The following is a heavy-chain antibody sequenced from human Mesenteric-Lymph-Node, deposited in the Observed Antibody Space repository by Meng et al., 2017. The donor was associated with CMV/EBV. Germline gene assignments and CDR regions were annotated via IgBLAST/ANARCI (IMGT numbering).Heavy chain of an antibody. V-gene: IGHV1-69*10. J-gene: IGHJ6*02. CDR3: ARGYVVVVPAAINYYYGMDV. Sequence: SVKVSCKASGGTFSSYAISWVRQAPGQGLEWMGGIIPILGIANYAQKFQGRVTITADKSTSTAYMELSSLRSEDTAVYYCARGYVVVVPAAINYYYGMDVWGQGTTVTVSS. CDR2: IIPILGIA. D-gene: IGHD2-2*01. CDR1: GGTFSSYA.